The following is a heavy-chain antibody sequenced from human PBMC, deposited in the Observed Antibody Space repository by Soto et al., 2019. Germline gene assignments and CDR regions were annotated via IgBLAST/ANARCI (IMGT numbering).Heavy chain of an antibody. V-gene: IGHV1-69*06. CDR1: GGSFSSYA. J-gene: IGHJ6*01. Sequence: SVKVSCKASGGSFSSYAISWVRQAPGQGLEWMGGIVPQFRTSKYAQKFQGRATINADKSTNTAYMELRSLRSEDTAVYYCVRIVVPGFGSYYGTDVWGQGTTVTVST. CDR3: VRIVVPGFGSYYGTDV. CDR2: IVPQFRTS. D-gene: IGHD2-21*01.